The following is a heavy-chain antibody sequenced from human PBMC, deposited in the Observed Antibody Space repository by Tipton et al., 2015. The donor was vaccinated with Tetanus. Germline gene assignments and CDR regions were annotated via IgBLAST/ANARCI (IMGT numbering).Heavy chain of an antibody. J-gene: IGHJ5*01. V-gene: IGHV4-30-2*01. CDR1: GDSISSGHS. CDR3: ARARRNDKTYWFDS. CDR2: SYHSGQT. Sequence: TLSLTCDVSGDSISSGHSWNWIRQPPGEGLEWIGFSYHSGQTFYKSSLKSRATISVARSKNHFSLKLSSVTAADTAVYYCARARRNDKTYWFDSWGQGTLVIVSS.